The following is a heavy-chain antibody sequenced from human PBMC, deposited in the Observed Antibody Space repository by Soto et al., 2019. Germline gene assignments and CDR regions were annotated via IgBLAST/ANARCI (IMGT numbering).Heavy chain of an antibody. J-gene: IGHJ6*02. CDR1: GFTFSSYA. V-gene: IGHV3-30-3*01. Sequence: GGSLRLSCEASGFTFSSYAMHWVRQAPGKGLEWVAVISYDGSNKYYADSVKGRFTISRDNSKNTLYLQMNSLRAEDTAVYYCARDPGYYYDNSGLYGMDVWGQGTTVTVSS. D-gene: IGHD3-22*01. CDR3: ARDPGYYYDNSGLYGMDV. CDR2: ISYDGSNK.